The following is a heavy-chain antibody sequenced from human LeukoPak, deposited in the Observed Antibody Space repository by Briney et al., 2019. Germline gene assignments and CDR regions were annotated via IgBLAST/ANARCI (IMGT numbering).Heavy chain of an antibody. J-gene: IGHJ4*02. CDR3: AKLRWPEGDRSSFDY. V-gene: IGHV5-51*01. CDR2: VSPADSRT. CDR1: GYRFLTYC. D-gene: IGHD4-23*01. Sequence: GESLKISGKGSGYRFLTYCIGGVGQMPGKGLEWREVVSPADSRTIYSPSFKGQVTITADKSISAAYLQWSSLKASDTAVYYCAKLRWPEGDRSSFDYWGQGTLVTVSS.